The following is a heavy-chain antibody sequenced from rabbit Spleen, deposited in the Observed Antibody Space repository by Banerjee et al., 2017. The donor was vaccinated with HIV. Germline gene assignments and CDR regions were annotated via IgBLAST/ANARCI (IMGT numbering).Heavy chain of an antibody. Sequence: QSLEESGGDLVKPEGSLTLTCTASGVSFSYSSYMCWVRQAPGKGLEWIACIDPVFGIANYASWVNGRFTISRDNAQNTVDLQINSLTAADTATYFCARDSAGREDFNLWCPGTLVTVS. CDR2: IDPVFGIA. D-gene: IGHD4-1*01. CDR3: ARDSAGREDFNL. V-gene: IGHV1S40*01. CDR1: GVSFSYSSY. J-gene: IGHJ4*01.